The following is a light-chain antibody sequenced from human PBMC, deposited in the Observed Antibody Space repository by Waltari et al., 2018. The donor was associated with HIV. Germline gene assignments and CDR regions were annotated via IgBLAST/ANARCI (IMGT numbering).Light chain of an antibody. V-gene: IGLV3-25*03. Sequence: SYELTQPPSVSVYPGQTAVITCSGDVLPRRSSYCYQQKPGRAPVVVIYKHRERPSGIPERFSGSISGTTVTLTITGVQAADEADYYCQSTDSGGLHVIFGGGTKLTVL. J-gene: IGLJ2*01. CDR1: VLPRRS. CDR3: QSTDSGGLHVI. CDR2: KHR.